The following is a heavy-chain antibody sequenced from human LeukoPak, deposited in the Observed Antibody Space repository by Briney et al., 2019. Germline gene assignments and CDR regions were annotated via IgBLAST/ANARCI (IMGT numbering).Heavy chain of an antibody. CDR1: GFSLSTSGVG. Sequence: SGPTLVKPTQTLTLTCTFSGFSLSTSGVGVGWIRQPPGKALEWLALIYWDDDKRYSPSLKSRLTITKDTSKNQVVLTMTNMDPVDTATYYCAHSPGSGAVAGTGFAAFDIWGQGTMVTVSS. CDR3: AHSPGSGAVAGTGFAAFDI. V-gene: IGHV2-5*02. J-gene: IGHJ3*02. CDR2: IYWDDDK. D-gene: IGHD6-19*01.